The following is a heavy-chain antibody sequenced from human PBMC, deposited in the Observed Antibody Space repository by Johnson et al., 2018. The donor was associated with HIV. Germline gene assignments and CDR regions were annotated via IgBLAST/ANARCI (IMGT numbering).Heavy chain of an antibody. D-gene: IGHD3-16*02. CDR2: IKQDGSDT. Sequence: VQLVESVGGLVQPGGSLRLSCAASGFPFHTYWMSWVRQGPGKGLEWVASIKQDGSDTSYVDSVKGRFIISRDNAKNSLFLQMNSLRAGEPALYYCGNISVIPSRVNDAFDIWGQGTMVTVSS. CDR3: GNISVIPSRVNDAFDI. J-gene: IGHJ3*02. CDR1: GFPFHTYW. V-gene: IGHV3-7*01.